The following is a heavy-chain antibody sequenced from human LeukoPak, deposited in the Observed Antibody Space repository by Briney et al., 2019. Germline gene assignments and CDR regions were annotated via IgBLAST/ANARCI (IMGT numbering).Heavy chain of an antibody. D-gene: IGHD2-2*02. CDR3: ARVQAPAAISAFDI. V-gene: IGHV3-72*01. J-gene: IGHJ3*02. Sequence: GGSLRLSCAASGFTFSDHYMDWVRQAPGKGLEWVGRTRNKANSYTTEYAASVKGRFTISRDDSKNSLYLQMNSLKTEDTAVYYCARVQAPAAISAFDIWGQGTMVTVSS. CDR1: GFTFSDHY. CDR2: TRNKANSYTT.